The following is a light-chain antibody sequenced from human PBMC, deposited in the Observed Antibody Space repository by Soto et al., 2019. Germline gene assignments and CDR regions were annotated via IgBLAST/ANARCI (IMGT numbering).Light chain of an antibody. Sequence: DIQMTQSPSSVSASVGDRVTITCQASHDISDYLNWFQQKPGKAPKLLIYEASYLRAGVPSRFSGSGSRTDFTFTISNLQPEDSATYYCQQSYSPGLTFGGGTKVDIK. J-gene: IGKJ4*01. V-gene: IGKV1-33*01. CDR2: EAS. CDR3: QQSYSPGLT. CDR1: HDISDY.